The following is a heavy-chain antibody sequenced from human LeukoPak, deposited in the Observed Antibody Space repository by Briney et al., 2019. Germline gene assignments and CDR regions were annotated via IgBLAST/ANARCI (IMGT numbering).Heavy chain of an antibody. D-gene: IGHD3-3*01. CDR1: GFTFDDYG. J-gene: IGHJ4*02. CDR2: INWNGGST. V-gene: IGHV3-20*04. Sequence: GGSLRLSCAASGFTFDDYGMSWVHQAPGKGLEWVSGINWNGGSTGYADSVKGRFTISRDNAKNSLYLQMNSLGAEDTALYYCARGYADTGFWSGYKGGLDYWGQGTLVTVSS. CDR3: ARGYADTGFWSGYKGGLDY.